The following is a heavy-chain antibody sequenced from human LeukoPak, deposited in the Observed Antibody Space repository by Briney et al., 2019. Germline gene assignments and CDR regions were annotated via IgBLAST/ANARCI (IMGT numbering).Heavy chain of an antibody. D-gene: IGHD3-22*01. V-gene: IGHV1-2*02. Sequence: ASVSVSYRSSGYTFNVYYMQWVRQAPGQGREWMGWINPNSGGKNYTQKFQGRDTMTRDTSISTAYIELRRLRSDDTSVYYCASTGYYYDSSGYLEYVAFDSWGQGTMVTVS. CDR3: ASTGYYYDSSGYLEYVAFDS. CDR1: GYTFNVYY. CDR2: INPNSGGK. J-gene: IGHJ3*02.